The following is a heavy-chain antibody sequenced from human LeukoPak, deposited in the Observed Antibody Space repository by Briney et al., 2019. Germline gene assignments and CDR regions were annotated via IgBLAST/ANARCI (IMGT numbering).Heavy chain of an antibody. D-gene: IGHD4-17*01. Sequence: PSETLSLTCTVSGGSISSYYWSWIRQPPRKGLEWIGYIYYSGSTNYNPSLKSRVTISVDTSKNQFSLKLSSVTAADTAVYYCATTTVTTHYYYYMDVWGKGTTVTVSS. CDR3: ATTTVTTHYYYYMDV. CDR2: IYYSGST. CDR1: GGSISSYY. J-gene: IGHJ6*03. V-gene: IGHV4-59*01.